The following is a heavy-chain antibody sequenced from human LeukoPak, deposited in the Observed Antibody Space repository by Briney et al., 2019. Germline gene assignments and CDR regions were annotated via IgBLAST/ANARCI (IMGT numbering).Heavy chain of an antibody. CDR1: GFTFSNYA. J-gene: IGHJ6*02. D-gene: IGHD2-15*01. V-gene: IGHV3-23*01. CDR2: ISGNGDIT. Sequence: PGGSLRLSCAASGFTFSNYAMSWVRQAPGKGLEWVSAISGNGDITYYTDSVKGRFTISRDNSKNTLYVQMNSLRAEDTAIYYCAKLKDIDLGWGIDIWGQGTTVTVS. CDR3: AKLKDIDLGWGIDI.